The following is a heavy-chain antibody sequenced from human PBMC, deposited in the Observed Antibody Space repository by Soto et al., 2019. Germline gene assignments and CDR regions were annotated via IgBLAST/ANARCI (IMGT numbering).Heavy chain of an antibody. CDR2: IYYSGST. Sequence: SETLSLTCTVSGGSISTYCWSWIRQPPGTGLEWIGYIYYSGSTNYNPSLKSRVTISVDTSKNQFSLKLSSVTAADTAVYYCARVFLTKGDVGPLDYWGQGTLVTVSS. J-gene: IGHJ4*02. CDR3: ARVFLTKGDVGPLDY. D-gene: IGHD2-21*02. CDR1: GGSISTYC. V-gene: IGHV4-59*01.